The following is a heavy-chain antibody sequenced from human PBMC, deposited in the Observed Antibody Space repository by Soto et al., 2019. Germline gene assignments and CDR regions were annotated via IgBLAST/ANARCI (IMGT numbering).Heavy chain of an antibody. J-gene: IGHJ6*02. CDR3: AKDMRGSGSYYIYGMDV. D-gene: IGHD3-10*01. CDR1: GFTVSNNY. V-gene: IGHV3-33*06. CDR2: IRYDGSNK. Sequence: PGGSLRLSCAASGFTVSNNYMSWVRQAPGKGLEVAVIRYDGSNKYYADSVKGRFTISRDNSKNTLYLQMNSLRDEDTAAYYCAKDMRGSGSYYIYGMDVWGQGTTVTVSS.